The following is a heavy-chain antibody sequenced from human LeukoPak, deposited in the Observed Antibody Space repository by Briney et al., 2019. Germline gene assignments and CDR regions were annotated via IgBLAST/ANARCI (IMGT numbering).Heavy chain of an antibody. CDR2: IKSKADGGTT. CDR1: GFTFINTW. V-gene: IGHV3-15*01. D-gene: IGHD3-10*01. CDR3: TTLYGSGSYY. Sequence: PGGSLRLSCAASGFTFINTWMNWVRQAPGKGLEWVGQIKSKADGGTTDYAAPVKGRFTISRDGSRNTLYLQMNSLKTEDTAVYYCTTLYGSGSYYWGQGTLVTVSS. J-gene: IGHJ4*02.